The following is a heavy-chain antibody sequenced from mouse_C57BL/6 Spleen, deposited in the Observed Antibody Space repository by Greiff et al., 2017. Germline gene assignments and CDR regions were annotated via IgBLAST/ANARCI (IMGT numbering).Heavy chain of an antibody. V-gene: IGHV3-6*01. CDR3: ARDLHGRLRPWFAY. Sequence: EVHLVESGPGLVKPSQSLSLTCSVTGYSITSGYYWNWIRQFPGNKLEWMGYISYDGSNNYNPSLKNRISITRDTSNNQFFLKLNSVTTEDTATYYCARDLHGRLRPWFAYWGQGTLVTVSA. D-gene: IGHD2-4*01. CDR2: ISYDGSN. J-gene: IGHJ3*01. CDR1: GYSITSGYY.